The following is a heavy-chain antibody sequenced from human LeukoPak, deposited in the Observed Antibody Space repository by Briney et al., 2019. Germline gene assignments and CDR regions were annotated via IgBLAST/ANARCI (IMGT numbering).Heavy chain of an antibody. J-gene: IGHJ6*03. CDR1: GGTFSSYA. CDR2: IIPILGIA. V-gene: IGHV1-69*04. D-gene: IGHD2-2*01. Sequence: SVKVSCKASGGTFSSYAISWVRQAPGQGLEWMGRIIPILGIANYAQKFQGRVTITADKSTSTAYMELSSLRSEDAAVYYCARGPIVVVPAAPDYYYLDVWGKGTTVTVSS. CDR3: ARGPIVVVPAAPDYYYLDV.